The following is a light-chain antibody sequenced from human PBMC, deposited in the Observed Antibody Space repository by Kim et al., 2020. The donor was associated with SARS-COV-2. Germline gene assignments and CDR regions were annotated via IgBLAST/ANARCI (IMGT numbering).Light chain of an antibody. CDR2: DVT. Sequence: GQSITISCTGTSSAIGAYDYVSWYQQHPGKAPQLIISDVTNRPSGVSDRFAGSKSGNTASLTISGLQAEDQADYYCSSYARGVIRLFGGGTQLTVL. J-gene: IGLJ3*02. V-gene: IGLV2-14*03. CDR3: SSYARGVIRL. CDR1: SSAIGAYDY.